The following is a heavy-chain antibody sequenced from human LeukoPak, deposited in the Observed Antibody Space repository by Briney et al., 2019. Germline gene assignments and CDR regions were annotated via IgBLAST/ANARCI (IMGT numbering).Heavy chain of an antibody. Sequence: GGSLRLSCAASGFTFSSYAMSWVRQAPGKGLEWVSAISGSGGSTYYADSVKGRFTISRDDSKNTLYLQMNSLRAEDTAVYYCAHTAMGLYYFDYWGQGTLVTVSS. J-gene: IGHJ4*02. CDR3: AHTAMGLYYFDY. D-gene: IGHD5-18*01. CDR2: ISGSGGST. CDR1: GFTFSSYA. V-gene: IGHV3-23*01.